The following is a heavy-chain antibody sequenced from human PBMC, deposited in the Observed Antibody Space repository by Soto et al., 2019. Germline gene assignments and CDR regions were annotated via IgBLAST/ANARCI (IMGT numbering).Heavy chain of an antibody. J-gene: IGHJ3*02. CDR3: ARHVNPWAQGAFDI. CDR1: GGSFSGYY. V-gene: IGHV4-34*01. Sequence: SETLSLTCAVYGGSFSGYYWSWIRQPPGKGLEWIGSIYYSGSTYYNPSLKSRVTISVDTSKNQFSLKLSSVTAADTAVYYCARHVNPWAQGAFDIWGQGTMVTVSS. D-gene: IGHD3-10*02. CDR2: IYYSGST.